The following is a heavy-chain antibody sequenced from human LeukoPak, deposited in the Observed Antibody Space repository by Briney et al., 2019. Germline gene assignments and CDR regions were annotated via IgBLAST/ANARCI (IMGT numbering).Heavy chain of an antibody. J-gene: IGHJ5*02. CDR3: AREKSVAGSGGNWFDP. V-gene: IGHV1-2*02. CDR1: GYTFTGYY. Sequence: ASVKVSCKASGYTFTGYYMHWVRQAPGQGLEWMGWINPNSGGTNYAQKFQGRVTMTRDTSISTAYMELSRLRSDDTAVYYCAREKSVAGSGGNWFDPWGQGTLVTVSS. D-gene: IGHD6-19*01. CDR2: INPNSGGT.